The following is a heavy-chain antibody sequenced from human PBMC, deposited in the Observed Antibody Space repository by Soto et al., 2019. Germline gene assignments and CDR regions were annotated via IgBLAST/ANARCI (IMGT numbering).Heavy chain of an antibody. CDR1: GFTFSNYA. D-gene: IGHD2-21*02. CDR3: ARVAVKYGGDSYPPHY. J-gene: IGHJ4*02. Sequence: QGQLVESGGGVVQPGRSLRLSCAASGFTFSNYAMHWVRQAPGKGLEWVTLISYDGTNKYYADSVKGRFTISRDTSKNXLYLQMNSLKAEDTAVYYCARVAVKYGGDSYPPHYWGQGTLVTVSS. CDR2: ISYDGTNK. V-gene: IGHV3-30-3*01.